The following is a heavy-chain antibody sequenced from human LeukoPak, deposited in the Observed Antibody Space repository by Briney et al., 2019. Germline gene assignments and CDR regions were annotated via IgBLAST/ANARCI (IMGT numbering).Heavy chain of an antibody. V-gene: IGHV3-11*01. CDR1: GFTFSDYY. D-gene: IGHD5-18*01. CDR3: ASLDTAKQPLANH. J-gene: IGHJ5*02. Sequence: GGSLRLSCAASGFTFSDYYMTWIRQAPGKGLEWVSYIGNRGENIYYADSVKGRFSISRDNDKNSLYLQMNTLRVEDTAMYYCASLDTAKQPLANHWGQGTLVTVSS. CDR2: IGNRGENI.